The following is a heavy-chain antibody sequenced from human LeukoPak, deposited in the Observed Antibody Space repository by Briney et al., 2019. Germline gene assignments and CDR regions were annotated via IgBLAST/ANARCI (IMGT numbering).Heavy chain of an antibody. D-gene: IGHD6-19*01. V-gene: IGHV4-34*01. Sequence: PSETLSLTCAVYGGSFSGYYWGWIRQPPGKGLEWIGEINTSGSTNYNPSLKSQVTISVDTSKNQCSLKLSSVTAADTAVYYCARDPSHTGYSSGWYFDFWGQGTLVTVSS. J-gene: IGHJ4*02. CDR2: INTSGST. CDR1: GGSFSGYY. CDR3: ARDPSHTGYSSGWYFDF.